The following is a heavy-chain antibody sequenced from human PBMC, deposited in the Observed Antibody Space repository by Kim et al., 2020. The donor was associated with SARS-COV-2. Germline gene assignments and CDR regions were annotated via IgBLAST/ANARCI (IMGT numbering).Heavy chain of an antibody. Sequence: ASVKVSCKASGFSFTIYDVNWVRQAPGQGLEWMGWMNPNSGHTGYAQKFQGRVTMTWNTAISTAYMDLSSLTSEDTAVYYCTRAVNGGTGGLDPGGQGTLVPVSS. J-gene: IGHJ5*02. CDR2: MNPNSGHT. CDR1: GFSFTIYD. CDR3: TRAVNGGTGGLDP. D-gene: IGHD4-17*01. V-gene: IGHV1-8*01.